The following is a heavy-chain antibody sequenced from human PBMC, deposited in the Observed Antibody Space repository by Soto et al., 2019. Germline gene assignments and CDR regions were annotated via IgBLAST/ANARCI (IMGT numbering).Heavy chain of an antibody. CDR1: GGSVSRGSYY. V-gene: IGHV4-61*01. D-gene: IGHD2-21*02. CDR3: ARLQYTVVTPIDL. CDR2: IHNSGNT. J-gene: IGHJ3*01. Sequence: PSETLSLTCTVSGGSVSRGSYYWTWIRQLPGKRLEWIAHIHNSGNTNSNPSLKSRVTISMDTSKNQISLRLTSVTAADTAMYYCARLQYTVVTPIDLWGQGTMVTVSS.